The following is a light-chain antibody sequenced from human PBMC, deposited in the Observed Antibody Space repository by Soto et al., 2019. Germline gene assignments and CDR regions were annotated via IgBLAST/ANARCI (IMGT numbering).Light chain of an antibody. J-gene: IGKJ4*01. CDR3: QQRSNWPMLT. V-gene: IGKV3-11*01. Sequence: EIVLTQSPATLSLSPGERATLSCRASQSVSSYLACYQQKPGQAPRLLIYDASNRATGIPARFSGSGSGTDVTLNISSLEPEDFAVYYCQQRSNWPMLTFGGGTKVEIK. CDR1: QSVSSY. CDR2: DAS.